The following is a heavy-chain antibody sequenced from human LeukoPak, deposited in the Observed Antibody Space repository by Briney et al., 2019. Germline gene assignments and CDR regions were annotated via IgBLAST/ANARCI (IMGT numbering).Heavy chain of an antibody. J-gene: IGHJ5*02. CDR3: ARETDYSHPNWFDP. V-gene: IGHV4-34*01. D-gene: IGHD4-11*01. CDR2: INHSGST. Sequence: SETLSLTCAVYGGSFSGYYWSWIRQPPGKGLEWIGEINHSGSTNYNPSLKSRVTISVDTSKNQFSLNLNSVTAADTALYYCARETDYSHPNWFDPWGQGTLVTVSS. CDR1: GGSFSGYY.